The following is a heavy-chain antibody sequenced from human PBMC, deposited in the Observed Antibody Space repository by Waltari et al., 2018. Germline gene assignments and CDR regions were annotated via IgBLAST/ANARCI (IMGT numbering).Heavy chain of an antibody. V-gene: IGHV4-4*02. CDR2: VHHSGKT. CDR3: AGDRAIGLFFDY. CDR1: GDSISGNYW. D-gene: IGHD2-2*01. J-gene: IGHJ4*02. Sequence: QLQLEASGQGLVKPSGTLSLTCPVSGDSISGNYWWSWVRQSPEKGLEWIGQVHHSGKTHYNPSLQSRVTISVDKPKNQFSLNLNSVTAADTAVYYCAGDRAIGLFFDYWGRGTLVTVSS.